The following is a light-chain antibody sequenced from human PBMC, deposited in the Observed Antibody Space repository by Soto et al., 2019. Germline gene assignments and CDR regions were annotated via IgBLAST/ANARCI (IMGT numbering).Light chain of an antibody. V-gene: IGLV1-44*01. CDR3: GAWDDSLNGVV. CDR2: NNS. CDR1: TSNIGSNT. J-gene: IGLJ2*01. Sequence: QSVLTQPPSASGTPGQRVTIFCSGNTSNIGSNTVNWYQQLPGTAPKLLIYNNSQRPSRVPDRFSGSKSGTSASLAISGLQSEDEADYYCGAWDDSLNGVVFGGGTKLTVL.